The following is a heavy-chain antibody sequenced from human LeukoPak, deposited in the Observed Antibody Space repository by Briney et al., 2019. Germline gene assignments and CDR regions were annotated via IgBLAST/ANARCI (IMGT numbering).Heavy chain of an antibody. Sequence: PGGSLRLSCTASGFSFSDHYMTWMRRAPGKGLEWISYITSSGRSTDYADSVKGRFIISRDNAMNSMFLQMSSLRVDDTAVYYCTRDPDYGDPDWGQGTLVTVSS. D-gene: IGHD2-21*01. CDR2: ITSSGRST. CDR3: TRDPDYGDPD. CDR1: GFSFSDHY. J-gene: IGHJ4*02. V-gene: IGHV3-11*01.